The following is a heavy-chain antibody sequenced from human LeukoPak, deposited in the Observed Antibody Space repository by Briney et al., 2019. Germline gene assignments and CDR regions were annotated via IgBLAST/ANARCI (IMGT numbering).Heavy chain of an antibody. Sequence: ASVKVSCKASGYTFTSYAMHWVRQAPGQRLEWMGWINAGNGNTKYSQKFQGRVTITRDTSASTAYMELSSLRSEDTAVYYCASEGDEWGWFDPWGQGTLVTVSS. J-gene: IGHJ5*02. CDR1: GYTFTSYA. CDR2: INAGNGNT. D-gene: IGHD1-26*01. V-gene: IGHV1-3*01. CDR3: ASEGDEWGWFDP.